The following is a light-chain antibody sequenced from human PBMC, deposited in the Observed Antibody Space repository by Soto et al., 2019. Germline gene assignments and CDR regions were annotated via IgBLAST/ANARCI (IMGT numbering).Light chain of an antibody. CDR2: DVS. Sequence: QSALTQPASVSGSPGQSITISCTGTSSDVGGYNYVSWYQQHPGKAPKLMIYDVSNRPSGVSNRFSGSKSGNTASLTISGLHAEDAEDYAGSSYTSSASTVVFGGGTKLTVL. CDR3: SSYTSSASTVV. V-gene: IGLV2-14*01. CDR1: SSDVGGYNY. J-gene: IGLJ2*01.